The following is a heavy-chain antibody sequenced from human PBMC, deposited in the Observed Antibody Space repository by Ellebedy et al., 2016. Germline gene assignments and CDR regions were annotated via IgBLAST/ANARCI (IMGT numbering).Heavy chain of an antibody. V-gene: IGHV1-8*02. D-gene: IGHD1-14*01. Sequence: ASVKVSCKASGYTFNDYTVHWVRQAPGQGLEWMGWMNPNSGNTGYAQEFQGRVSMTRDTSTDTAYMELSSLTSEDTAVYYCARDKRNILWSDSWGQGTLVTVSS. CDR2: MNPNSGNT. CDR3: ARDKRNILWSDS. CDR1: GYTFNDYT. J-gene: IGHJ4*02.